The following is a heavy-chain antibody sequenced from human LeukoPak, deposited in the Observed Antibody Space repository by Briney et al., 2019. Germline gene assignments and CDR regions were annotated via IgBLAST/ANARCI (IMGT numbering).Heavy chain of an antibody. V-gene: IGHV4-39*01. Sequence: SETLSLTCTVSGGSISSSYYYWGWIRQPPGKGLEWIGTIYYSGSTYYNPSRKSRVTISVDTSKNQFSLKLSSVTAADTAVYYCARLGYYDSSGYSNLFDSWGQGTLVTVSS. CDR1: GGSISSSYYY. J-gene: IGHJ5*01. CDR3: ARLGYYDSSGYSNLFDS. D-gene: IGHD3-22*01. CDR2: IYYSGST.